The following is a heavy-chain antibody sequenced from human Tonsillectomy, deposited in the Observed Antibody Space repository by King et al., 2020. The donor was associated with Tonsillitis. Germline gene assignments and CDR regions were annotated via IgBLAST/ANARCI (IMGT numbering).Heavy chain of an antibody. CDR2: ISGSGGST. D-gene: IGHD3-22*01. CDR1: GFTFSSYA. Sequence: DVQLVESGGGLVQPGGSLRLSCAASGFTFSSYAMSWVRQAPGKGLEWVSAISGSGGSTYYADSVKGRFTISRDNSKNTLYLQMNSLRAEDTAVYYCAKDHRTYYYDRAFGDAFDIWGQGTMVTVSS. V-gene: IGHV3-23*04. CDR3: AKDHRTYYYDRAFGDAFDI. J-gene: IGHJ3*02.